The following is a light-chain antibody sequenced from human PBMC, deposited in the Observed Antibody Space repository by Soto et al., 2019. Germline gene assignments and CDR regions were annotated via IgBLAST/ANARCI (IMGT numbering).Light chain of an antibody. V-gene: IGKV3-15*01. CDR1: QSVSSN. CDR2: DAS. CDR3: QQYNNWPPDRT. J-gene: IGKJ1*01. Sequence: EIVMTQSPATLSVSPGERATLSCRASQSVSSNLAWYQQKPGQAPRLLIYDASTRATGIPARFSGSGSGTELTLTISSLQSEDFAIYFCQQYNNWPPDRTFGQGTKVEIK.